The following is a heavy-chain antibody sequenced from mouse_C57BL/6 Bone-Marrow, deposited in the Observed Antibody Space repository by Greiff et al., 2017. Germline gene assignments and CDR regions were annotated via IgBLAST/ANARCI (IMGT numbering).Heavy chain of an antibody. CDR2: IDPSDSYT. V-gene: IGHV1-50*01. J-gene: IGHJ1*03. Sequence: QVQLQQPGAELVKPGASVKLSCKASGYTFTSYWMQWVKQRPGQGLEWIGEIDPSDSYTNYNQKFKGKATLTVDTSSSTAYMQLSSLTSEESAVYYCARAYYYGTGGYCDVWGTGTTVTVSS. CDR1: GYTFTSYW. D-gene: IGHD1-1*01. CDR3: ARAYYYGTGGYCDV.